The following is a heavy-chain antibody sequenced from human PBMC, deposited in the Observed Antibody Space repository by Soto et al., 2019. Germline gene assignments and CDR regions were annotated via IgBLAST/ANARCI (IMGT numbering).Heavy chain of an antibody. CDR1: GFSLSTSGVG. D-gene: IGHD3-9*01. CDR3: AHKKGFYDILTGYYVGNYYFDY. V-gene: IGHV2-5*02. J-gene: IGHJ4*02. CDR2: IYWDDDK. Sequence: SGPTLVKPTQTLTLTCTFSGFSLSTSGVGVGWIRQPPGKALEWLALIYWDDDKRYSPSLKSRLTITKDTSKNQVVLTMTNMDPVDTATYYCAHKKGFYDILTGYYVGNYYFDYWGQGTLVTVSS.